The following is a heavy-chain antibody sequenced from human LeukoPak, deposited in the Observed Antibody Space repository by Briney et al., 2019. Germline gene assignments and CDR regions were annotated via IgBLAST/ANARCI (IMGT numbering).Heavy chain of an antibody. CDR3: ARQDYGSGLIDY. V-gene: IGHV4-38-2*02. D-gene: IGHD3-10*01. CDR2: FYHSGIT. J-gene: IGHJ4*02. CDR1: GYSISSGYF. Sequence: SETLSLTCTVSGYSISSGYFWGWIRQPPGKGLEWIGSFYHSGITYYNPSLKSRVTMSVDTSKNQFSLKLSSVTAADTAVYYCARQDYGSGLIDYWGQGTLVTVSS.